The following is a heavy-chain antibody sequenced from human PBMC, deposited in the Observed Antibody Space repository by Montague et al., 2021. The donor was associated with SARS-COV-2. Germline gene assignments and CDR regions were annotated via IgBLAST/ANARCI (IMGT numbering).Heavy chain of an antibody. Sequence: ETLSLTCAVFGESFSRYYWSWIRQPPGKGLEWIGEISQSGNTKYNPSLQSRVSISLDTSRNQFSLKVSSVTAADTAIYYCARLGDGIVPSPILGLGPYYSFYYMDVWGKGTTVTISS. J-gene: IGHJ6*03. CDR1: GESFSRYY. D-gene: IGHD2-2*02. CDR3: ARLGDGIVPSPILGLGPYYSFYYMDV. CDR2: ISQSGNT. V-gene: IGHV4-34*01.